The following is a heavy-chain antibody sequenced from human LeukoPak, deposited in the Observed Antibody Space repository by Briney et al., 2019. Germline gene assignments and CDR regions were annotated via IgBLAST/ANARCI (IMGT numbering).Heavy chain of an antibody. CDR1: GGSISSGSYY. D-gene: IGHD5-18*01. CDR3: ARVPRNYTAMVTDYYYYMDV. J-gene: IGHJ6*03. V-gene: IGHV4-61*02. Sequence: SETLSLTCTVSGGSISSGSYYWSWIRQPAGKGLEWIGRIYTSGSTNYNPSLKSRVTISVDTSKNQFSLKLSSVTAADTAVYYCARVPRNYTAMVTDYYYYMDVWGKGTTVTVSS. CDR2: IYTSGST.